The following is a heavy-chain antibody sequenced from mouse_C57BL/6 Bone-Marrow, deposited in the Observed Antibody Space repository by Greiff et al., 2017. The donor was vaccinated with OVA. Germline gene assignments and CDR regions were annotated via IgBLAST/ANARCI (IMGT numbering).Heavy chain of an antibody. CDR2: IHPNSGST. D-gene: IGHD1-1*01. Sequence: QVQLQQPGAELVKPGASVTLSCKASGYTFTSYWMHWVKQRPGQGLEWIGMIHPNSGSTNYNAKFKSKATLTVDKSSSTAYMQLSSLTSEDSAVYYCAGGSSYRWWYFDVWGTGTTVTVSS. CDR3: AGGSSYRWWYFDV. CDR1: GYTFTSYW. J-gene: IGHJ1*03. V-gene: IGHV1-64*01.